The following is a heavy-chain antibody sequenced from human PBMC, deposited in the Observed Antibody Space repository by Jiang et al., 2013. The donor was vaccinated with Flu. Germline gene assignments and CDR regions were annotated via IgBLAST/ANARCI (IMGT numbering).Heavy chain of an antibody. J-gene: IGHJ6*02. D-gene: IGHD3-22*01. CDR1: GFTFSSYW. Sequence: RLSCAASGFTFSSYWMSWVRQAPGKGLEWVANIKQDGSEKYYVDSVKGRFTISRDNAKNSLYLQMNSLRAEDTAVYYCARKKEGYYYDSSGYYWFDYYYYGMDVWGQGTTVTVSS. CDR3: ARKKEGYYYDSSGYYWFDYYYYGMDV. CDR2: IKQDGSEK. V-gene: IGHV3-7*03.